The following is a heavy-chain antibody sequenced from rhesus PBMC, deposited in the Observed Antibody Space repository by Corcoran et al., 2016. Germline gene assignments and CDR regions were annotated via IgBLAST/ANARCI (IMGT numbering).Heavy chain of an antibody. V-gene: IGHV4-127*01. D-gene: IGHD1-44*01. CDR3: ARVGWGGFYGLDS. CDR1: GYSTSSGYG. CDR2: IGGSSGST. J-gene: IGHJ6*01. Sequence: QVQLQESGPGLVKPSETLSLTCAVSGYSTSSGYGWSWIRHPPGKGLEWMGYIGGSSGSTNYNPSLKSRVTISKDTSKNQFSLKLSSGTAADTAVYYCARVGWGGFYGLDSWGQGVVVTVSS.